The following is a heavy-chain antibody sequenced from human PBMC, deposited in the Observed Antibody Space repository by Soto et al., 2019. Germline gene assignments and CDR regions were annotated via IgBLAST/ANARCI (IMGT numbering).Heavy chain of an antibody. CDR2: INWNGGST. CDR3: ARDRGLAEDVVGVGWFDP. V-gene: IGHV3-20*01. J-gene: IGHJ5*02. CDR1: GFTFDDYG. Sequence: EVQLVESGGGVVRPGGSLRLSCAASGFTFDDYGMSWVRQAPGKGLEWVSGINWNGGSTGYADSVKGRFTISRDNAKNSLYLQMNSLRAEDTALYHCARDRGLAEDVVGVGWFDPWGQGTLVTVSS. D-gene: IGHD1-26*01.